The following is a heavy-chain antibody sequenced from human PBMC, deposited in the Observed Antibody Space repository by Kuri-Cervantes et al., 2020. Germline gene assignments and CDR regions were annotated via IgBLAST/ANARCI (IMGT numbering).Heavy chain of an antibody. J-gene: IGHJ5*02. CDR2: INPSGGST. D-gene: IGHD1-1*01. CDR3: ARHLRRPIQLERRFGSNWFDP. Sequence: ASVKVSCKASGYTFTSYYMHWVRQAPGQGLEWMGIINPSGGSTSYAQKFQGRVTMTRDTSTSTVYMELRSLRSDDTAVYYCARHLRRPIQLERRFGSNWFDPWGQGTLVTVSS. V-gene: IGHV1-46*01. CDR1: GYTFTSYY.